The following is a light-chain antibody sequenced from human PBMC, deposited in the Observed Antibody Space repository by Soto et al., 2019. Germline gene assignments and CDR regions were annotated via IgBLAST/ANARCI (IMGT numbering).Light chain of an antibody. CDR1: QSISRW. V-gene: IGKV1-5*03. CDR3: QRYSGHYT. Sequence: DIQMTQSPSSLSASVGDRVTITCRASQSISRWLAWSHQKPVKAPTLLIYKASSLEGGVPSRFSGSGSGTEFTLTISSLQTDDVATYHCQRYSGHYTFGPGTKLEI. CDR2: KAS. J-gene: IGKJ2*01.